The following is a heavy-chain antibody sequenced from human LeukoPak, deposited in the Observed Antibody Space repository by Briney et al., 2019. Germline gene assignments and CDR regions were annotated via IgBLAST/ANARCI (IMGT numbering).Heavy chain of an antibody. D-gene: IGHD3-3*01. CDR2: ISPDGTKT. CDR3: ATEGEEWTNFDY. CDR1: GFTFSSTG. V-gene: IGHV3-30*04. Sequence: GSLRLSCVASGFTFSSTGLHWVRQAPGKGLEWVATISPDGTKTFYTDSMKGRLTISRDNSNNTLYLQMNSLRVEDTALYYCATEGEEWTNFDYWGQGTLVIVSS. J-gene: IGHJ4*02.